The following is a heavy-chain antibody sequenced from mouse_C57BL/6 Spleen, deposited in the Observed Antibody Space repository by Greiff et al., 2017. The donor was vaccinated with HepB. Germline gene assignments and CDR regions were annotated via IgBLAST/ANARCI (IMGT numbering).Heavy chain of an antibody. Sequence: EVKLVESGPELVKPGASVKMSCKASGYTFTDYNMHWVKQSHGKSLEWIGYINPNNGGTSYNQKFKGKATLTVNKSSSTAYMELRSLTSEDSAVYYCARSLYYSNSYYYAMDYWGQGTSVTVSS. J-gene: IGHJ4*01. D-gene: IGHD2-5*01. CDR2: INPNNGGT. CDR3: ARSLYYSNSYYYAMDY. V-gene: IGHV1-22*01. CDR1: GYTFTDYN.